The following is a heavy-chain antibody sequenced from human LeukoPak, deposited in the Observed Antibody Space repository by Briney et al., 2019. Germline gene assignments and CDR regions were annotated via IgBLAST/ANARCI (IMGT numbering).Heavy chain of an antibody. D-gene: IGHD3-10*01. Sequence: PSETLSLTCTVSGGSISSYYWSWLRQPPGKGLEWIGYIYHSGSTNYKPSLKSRVAISVDTSKNQFSLKLSSVTAADTAVYYCAMAMVGGVRGDYYGMDVWGQGTTVTVSS. V-gene: IGHV4-59*01. CDR2: IYHSGST. CDR3: AMAMVGGVRGDYYGMDV. J-gene: IGHJ6*02. CDR1: GGSISSYY.